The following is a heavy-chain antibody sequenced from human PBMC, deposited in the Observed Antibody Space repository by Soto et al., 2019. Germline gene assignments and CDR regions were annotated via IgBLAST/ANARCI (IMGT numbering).Heavy chain of an antibody. CDR1: GYSFTSHY. D-gene: IGHD1-1*01. J-gene: IGHJ5*02. V-gene: IGHV1-46*03. CDR2: IYPGGVNI. Sequence: ASVKVSCKAIGYSFTSHYMHWVRQAPGQGLEWMGTIYPGGVNIGYAQKFKGRVTMTKDTSTSTVYMELNSLTSEDTAVYYCARDQSWHDLVWWSDPWGQG. CDR3: ARDQSWHDLVWWSDP.